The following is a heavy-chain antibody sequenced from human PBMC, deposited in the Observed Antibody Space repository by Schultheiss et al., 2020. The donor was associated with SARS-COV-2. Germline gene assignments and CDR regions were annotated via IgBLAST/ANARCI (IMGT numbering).Heavy chain of an antibody. V-gene: IGHV4-61*05. J-gene: IGHJ4*02. D-gene: IGHD1-26*01. CDR1: GGSISSSSYY. CDR2: IYYSGST. CDR3: ARGVEWELLLGF. Sequence: SETLSLTCTVSGGSISSSSYYWGWIRQPPGKGLEWIGYIYYSGSTNYNPSLKSRVTISVDTSKNQFSLKLSSVTAADTAVYYCARGVEWELLLGFWGQGTLVTVSS.